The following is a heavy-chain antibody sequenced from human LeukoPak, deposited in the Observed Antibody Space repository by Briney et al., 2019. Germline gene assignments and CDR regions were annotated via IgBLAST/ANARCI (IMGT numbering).Heavy chain of an antibody. D-gene: IGHD6-19*01. CDR2: TNHSGST. V-gene: IGHV4-34*01. J-gene: IGHJ5*02. CDR3: ARGRGIAVAGTVNWFDP. Sequence: SETLSLTCAVSGGSFSGYYWSWIRQPPGKGLEWIGETNHSGSTNYNPSLKSRVTISVDTSKNQFSLKLSSVTAADTAVYYCARGRGIAVAGTVNWFDPWGQGTLVTVSS. CDR1: GGSFSGYY.